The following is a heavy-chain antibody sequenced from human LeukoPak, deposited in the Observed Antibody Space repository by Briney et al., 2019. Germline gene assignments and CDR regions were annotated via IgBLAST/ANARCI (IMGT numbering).Heavy chain of an antibody. V-gene: IGHV3-7*01. CDR2: MKEDGGEI. CDR3: VRDRGYSTFDY. D-gene: IGHD4-23*01. J-gene: IGHJ4*02. Sequence: GFLRLSCAASGFPFSNYWMGWVRQAPGKGLEWVANMKEDGGEINYVDSVKGRFTISRDNAKNSLYLQMNSLRVDDTAVYYCVRDRGYSTFDYWGQGTLVTVSS. CDR1: GFPFSNYW.